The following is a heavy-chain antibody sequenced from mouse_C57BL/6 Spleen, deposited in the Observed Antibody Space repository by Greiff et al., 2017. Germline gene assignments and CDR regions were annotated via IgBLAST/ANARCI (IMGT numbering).Heavy chain of an antibody. V-gene: IGHV5-17*01. CDR3: ARTTTTVVATRYFDY. CDR2: ISSGSSTI. D-gene: IGHD1-1*01. J-gene: IGHJ2*01. Sequence: EVMLVESGGGLVKPGGSLKLSCAASGFTFSDYGMHWVRQAPEKGLEWVAYISSGSSTIYYADTVKGRFTISRDNAKNTLFLQMTSLRSEDTAMYYCARTTTTVVATRYFDYWGQGTTLTVSS. CDR1: GFTFSDYG.